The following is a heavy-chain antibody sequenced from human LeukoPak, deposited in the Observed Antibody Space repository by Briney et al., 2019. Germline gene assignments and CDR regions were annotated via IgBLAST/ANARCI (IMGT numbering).Heavy chain of an antibody. CDR1: GGSISSSSDY. CDR3: ARQRDYYDSSGYYSEFDY. Sequence: SETLSLTCTVSGGSISSSSDYWGWIRQPPGKGLEWIGTIYHSGSTYYKPSLKSRVTISVDTSKNQFSLKLSSVTAADTAVFYCARQRDYYDSSGYYSEFDYWGQGTLVTVSS. V-gene: IGHV4-39*01. D-gene: IGHD3-22*01. J-gene: IGHJ4*02. CDR2: IYHSGST.